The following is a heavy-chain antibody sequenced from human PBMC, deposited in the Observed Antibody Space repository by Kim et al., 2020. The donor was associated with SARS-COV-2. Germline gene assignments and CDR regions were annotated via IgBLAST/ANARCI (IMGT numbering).Heavy chain of an antibody. CDR1: GYTFTSYY. D-gene: IGHD2-2*01. CDR3: ARAGVVPAARSGFDY. Sequence: ASVKVSCKASGYTFTSYYMHWVRQAPGQGLEWMGIINPSGGSTSYAQKFQGRVTMTRDTSTSTVYMELSSLRSEDTAGYYCARAGVVPAARSGFDYWGQGTLVTVSS. J-gene: IGHJ4*02. V-gene: IGHV1-46*01. CDR2: INPSGGST.